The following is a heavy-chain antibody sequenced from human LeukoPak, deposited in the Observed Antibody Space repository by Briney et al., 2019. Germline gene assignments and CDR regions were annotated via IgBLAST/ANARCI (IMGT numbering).Heavy chain of an antibody. CDR3: ARGQQWLPKFDY. V-gene: IGHV4-59*01. CDR1: GGSLSSYY. Sequence: SETLSLTCTVSGGSLSSYYWSWIRQPPGKGLEWIGYIYYSGSTNYNPSLKSRVTISVDTSKNQFSLRLSSVTAADTAVYYCARGQQWLPKFDYWGQGSLVTVSS. CDR2: IYYSGST. D-gene: IGHD6-19*01. J-gene: IGHJ4*02.